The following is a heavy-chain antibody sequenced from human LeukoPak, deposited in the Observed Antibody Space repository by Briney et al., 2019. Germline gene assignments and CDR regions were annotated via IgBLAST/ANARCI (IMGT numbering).Heavy chain of an antibody. CDR3: ARGLFAGSTSCYDY. J-gene: IGHJ4*02. CDR2: IIPIFGTA. D-gene: IGHD2-2*01. V-gene: IGHV1-69*05. CDR1: GGTLSSYA. Sequence: SVKVSCKASGGTLSSYAISWVRQAPGQGLEWMGRIIPIFGTANYAQKFQGRVTITTDESTSTAYMELSSLRSEDTAVYYCARGLFAGSTSCYDYWGQGTLVTVSS.